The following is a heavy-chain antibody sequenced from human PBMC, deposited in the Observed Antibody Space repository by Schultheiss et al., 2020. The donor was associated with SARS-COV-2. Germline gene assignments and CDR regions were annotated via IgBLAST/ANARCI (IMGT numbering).Heavy chain of an antibody. D-gene: IGHD6-13*01. CDR2: IYTSGST. CDR3: ARSYSSSWHTGGGTDMDV. CDR1: GGSISSYY. J-gene: IGHJ6*02. V-gene: IGHV4-4*07. Sequence: SETLSLTCTVSGGSISSYYWSWIRQPAGEGLEWIGRIYTSGSTNYNPSLKSRVTISVDTSKNQFSLKLSSVTAADTAVYYCARSYSSSWHTGGGTDMDVWGQGTTVTVSS.